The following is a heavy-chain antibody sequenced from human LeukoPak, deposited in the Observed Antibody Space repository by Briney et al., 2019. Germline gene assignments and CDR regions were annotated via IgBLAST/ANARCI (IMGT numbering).Heavy chain of an antibody. D-gene: IGHD3-22*01. CDR1: GFTFSSYS. CDR2: ISSSSSTI. V-gene: IGHV3-48*01. J-gene: IGHJ4*02. Sequence: GGSLRLSCAASGFTFSSYSMNWVRQAPGKGLEWVSYISSSSSTIYYADSVKGRFTISRDNAKNSLYLQMNSLRAEDTAVYYCARGHHYYDSSGYWAPFDYWGQGTLVTVSS. CDR3: ARGHHYYDSSGYWAPFDY.